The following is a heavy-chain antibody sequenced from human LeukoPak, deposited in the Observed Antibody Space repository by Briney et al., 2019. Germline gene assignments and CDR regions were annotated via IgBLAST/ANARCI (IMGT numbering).Heavy chain of an antibody. CDR2: ISSSGSTI. J-gene: IGHJ4*02. CDR1: GFTFSSYE. Sequence: GGSLRLSCAASGFTFSSYEMNWVRQAPGKGLEWVSYISSSGSTIYYADSVKGRFTISRDNAKNSLYLQMNSLRAEDTAVYYCAREVGPGRVTMIVVVSYFDYWGQGTLVTVSS. V-gene: IGHV3-48*03. CDR3: AREVGPGRVTMIVVVSYFDY. D-gene: IGHD3-22*01.